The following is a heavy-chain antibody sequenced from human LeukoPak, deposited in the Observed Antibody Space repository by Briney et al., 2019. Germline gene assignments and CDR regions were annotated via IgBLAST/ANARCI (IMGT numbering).Heavy chain of an antibody. V-gene: IGHV3-23*01. Sequence: TGGSLRLSCATSGFTFSNYHMSWVRQAPGKGLEWVSAISGSGGSTYYADSVKGRFTISRDNSKNTLYLQMNSLRAEDTAVYYCAPFWSGTLGKFQHWGQGTLVTVSS. CDR1: GFTFSNYH. J-gene: IGHJ1*01. CDR3: APFWSGTLGKFQH. CDR2: ISGSGGST. D-gene: IGHD3-3*01.